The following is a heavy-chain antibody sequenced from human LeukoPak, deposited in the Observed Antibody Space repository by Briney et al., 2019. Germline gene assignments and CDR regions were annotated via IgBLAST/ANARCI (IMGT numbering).Heavy chain of an antibody. J-gene: IGHJ2*01. V-gene: IGHV3-30*18. CDR2: ISYDGSSK. D-gene: IGHD6-19*01. Sequence: PGGSLRLSCAASGFTFSSYGMHWVRQAPGKGLEWVAVISYDGSSKYYADSVKGRFTISRDNSKNTLYLQMNSLRAEDTAVYYCAKDLDSSGWYGNWYFDLWGRGTLVTVSS. CDR3: AKDLDSSGWYGNWYFDL. CDR1: GFTFSSYG.